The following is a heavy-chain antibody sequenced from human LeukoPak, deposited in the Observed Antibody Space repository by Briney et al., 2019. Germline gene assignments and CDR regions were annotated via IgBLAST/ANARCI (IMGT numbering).Heavy chain of an antibody. CDR3: ARVVRGVVTSNWFDP. CDR1: GDSLNTYY. V-gene: IGHV4-59*01. Sequence: SETLSLTCTDSGDSLNTYYWTWIRQTPGKELEWIGFVASSGTSNYNPSLKSRVSISIDTSKNQFSLALTSVTPADTAVYYCARVVRGVVTSNWFDPWGQGTLVSVSS. CDR2: VASSGTS. D-gene: IGHD2-21*02. J-gene: IGHJ5*02.